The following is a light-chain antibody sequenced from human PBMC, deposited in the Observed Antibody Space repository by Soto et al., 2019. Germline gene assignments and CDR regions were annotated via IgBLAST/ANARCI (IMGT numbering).Light chain of an antibody. CDR2: KIS. Sequence: DIVMTQTPLSSPVALGQPASISCRSSQSLVHGDGNTYLSWLQQRPGQPPRLLIYKISNRVSGVPDRFSGSGAGTDFTLKISRVEAEDVGVYYCMQATQFPQSTCGQGTRLEI. V-gene: IGKV2-24*01. J-gene: IGKJ5*01. CDR1: QSLVHGDGNTY. CDR3: MQATQFPQST.